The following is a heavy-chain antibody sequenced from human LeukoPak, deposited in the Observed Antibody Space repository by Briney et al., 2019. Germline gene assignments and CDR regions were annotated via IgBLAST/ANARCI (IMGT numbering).Heavy chain of an antibody. J-gene: IGHJ3*02. CDR3: AREGWAAAGPDAFDI. CDR2: ISGSGGST. V-gene: IGHV3-23*01. CDR1: GFTFSSYG. D-gene: IGHD6-13*01. Sequence: PGGTLRLSCAASGFTFSSYGMSWVRQAPGKGLEWVSAISGSGGSTYYADSVKGRFTISRDNSKNTLYLQMNSLRAEDTAVYYCAREGWAAAGPDAFDIWGQGTMVTVSS.